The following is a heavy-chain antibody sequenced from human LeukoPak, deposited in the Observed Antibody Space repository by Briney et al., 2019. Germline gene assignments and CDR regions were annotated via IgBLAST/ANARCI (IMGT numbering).Heavy chain of an antibody. J-gene: IGHJ6*03. CDR1: GGSLSGFY. CDR3: ARGGGLQWRGGFRRRYSYFYMDV. CDR2: INDSGST. V-gene: IGHV4-34*01. D-gene: IGHD6-19*01. Sequence: SEALSLTCDVYGGSLSGFYWIWIRQSPGTGLQWIGEINDSGSTNYNPSLKSRVTISLDTSKSQLSLKVTSVTAADTAVYFCARGGGLQWRGGFRRRYSYFYMDVWGKGTTVTVS.